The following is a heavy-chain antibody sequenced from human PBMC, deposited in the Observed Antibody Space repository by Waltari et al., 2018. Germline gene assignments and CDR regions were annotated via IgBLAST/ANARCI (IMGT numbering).Heavy chain of an antibody. D-gene: IGHD1-26*01. CDR3: ARVARGTLYDAFDI. CDR2: IFSGDTT. Sequence: EVQLMESGGGLVQPGGSLILSWVASGLAVRTSFMCWVRQAPGKGLEWVSAIFSGDTTYYTDSVKGRFSTSRDNSKNTLFLQMNSLRAEDTAVYYCARVARGTLYDAFDIWGQGTMVTVSS. J-gene: IGHJ3*02. V-gene: IGHV3-66*01. CDR1: GLAVRTSF.